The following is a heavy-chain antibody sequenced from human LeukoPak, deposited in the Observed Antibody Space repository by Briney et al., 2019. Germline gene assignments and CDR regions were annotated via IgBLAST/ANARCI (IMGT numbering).Heavy chain of an antibody. CDR3: AKELWFGELFYYFDY. V-gene: IGHV3-23*01. D-gene: IGHD3-10*01. CDR2: ISGSGGST. Sequence: GGSLRLSCAASGFTFSSYGMSWVRQAPGKGLEWVSAISGSGGSTYYADSVKGRFTISRDNSKNTLYLQMNSLRAEDTAVYYCAKELWFGELFYYFDYWGQGTLVTVSS. CDR1: GFTFSSYG. J-gene: IGHJ4*02.